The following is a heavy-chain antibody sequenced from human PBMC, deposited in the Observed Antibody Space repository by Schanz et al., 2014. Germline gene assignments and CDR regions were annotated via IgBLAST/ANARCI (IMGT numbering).Heavy chain of an antibody. CDR1: GFTFSSYS. Sequence: QVQLVASGGGVVQPGKSLRLSCAASGFTFSSYSMHWVRQAPGKGLEWVAAITTAGTKMYYADSVRGRFTVSRDNSKNTLYLEVNSLRPEDTALYYCARDRRNADLDYWGQGTLVTVSS. J-gene: IGHJ4*02. CDR2: ITTAGTKM. V-gene: IGHV3-30-3*01. D-gene: IGHD1-1*01. CDR3: ARDRRNADLDY.